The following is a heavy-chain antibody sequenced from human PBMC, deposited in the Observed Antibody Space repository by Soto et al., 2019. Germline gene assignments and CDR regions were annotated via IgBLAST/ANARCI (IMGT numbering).Heavy chain of an antibody. V-gene: IGHV3-30*04. CDR3: ARAPGRFCSGGTCYPVSHSYGMDV. J-gene: IGHJ6*02. CDR2: VPYEGKNK. Sequence: PGGSLRLSCVASGFTFSAFGMHWVRQAPGKGLEWLAVVPYEGKNKMSADSVKGRFTFSRDNSKNTLYLQMNSLRTEDTAVYYCARAPGRFCSGGTCYPVSHSYGMDVWGQGTTVTVSS. D-gene: IGHD2-15*01. CDR1: GFTFSAFG.